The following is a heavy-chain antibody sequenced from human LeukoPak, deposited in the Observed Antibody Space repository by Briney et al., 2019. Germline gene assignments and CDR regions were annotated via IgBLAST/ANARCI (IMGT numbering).Heavy chain of an antibody. J-gene: IGHJ4*02. Sequence: ASVKVSCKASGYTFTSYAMHWVRQAPGQRLEWMGWINAGNGNTKYSQKFQGRVTITRDTSASTAYMELSSLRSEDTAVYYCARERGYGYVYFDYWGQGTLVTVSS. CDR1: GYTFTSYA. V-gene: IGHV1-3*01. CDR2: INAGNGNT. CDR3: ARERGYGYVYFDY. D-gene: IGHD5-18*01.